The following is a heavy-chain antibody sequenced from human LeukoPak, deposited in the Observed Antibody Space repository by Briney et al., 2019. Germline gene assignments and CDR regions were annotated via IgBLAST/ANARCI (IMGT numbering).Heavy chain of an antibody. CDR1: GGSFSGYY. J-gene: IGHJ6*02. V-gene: IGHV4-59*08. CDR2: IYYSGST. Sequence: SETLSLTCAVYGGSFSGYYWSWIRQPPGKGLEWIGYIYYSGSTNYNPSLKSRVTISVDTSKNQFSLKLSSVTAADTAVYYCARGTVTTFYYYYGMDVWGQGTTVTVS. CDR3: ARGTVTTFYYYYGMDV. D-gene: IGHD4-17*01.